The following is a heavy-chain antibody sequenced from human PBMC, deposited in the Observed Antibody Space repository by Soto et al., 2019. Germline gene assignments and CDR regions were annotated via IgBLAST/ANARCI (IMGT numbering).Heavy chain of an antibody. V-gene: IGHV3-30-3*01. D-gene: IGHD3-22*01. Sequence: QVQLVESGGGVVQPGTSLRLSCAASGITFSAFAMHWVRQAPGKGLEWVGDISYDGSRGSNADSVKGRFTISRDNSRSTLYLQMNSLRTEDTAIYYCVRDYNDGSGRFDYWGQGALVTVSS. CDR3: VRDYNDGSGRFDY. CDR1: GITFSAFA. J-gene: IGHJ4*02. CDR2: ISYDGSRG.